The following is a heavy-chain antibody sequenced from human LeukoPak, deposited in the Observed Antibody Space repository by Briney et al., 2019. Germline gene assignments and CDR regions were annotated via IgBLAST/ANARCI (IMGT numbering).Heavy chain of an antibody. CDR2: INHSGST. CDR3: ARSRSSSWYYY. D-gene: IGHD6-13*01. CDR1: GGSFSGYY. Sequence: AETLSLTCAVYGGSFSGYYWSWIRQPPGKGLEWIGEINHSGSTNYNPSLKSRVTISVDTSKNQFSLKLSSVTAADTAVYYCARSRSSSWYYYWGQGTLVTVCS. J-gene: IGHJ4*02. V-gene: IGHV4-34*01.